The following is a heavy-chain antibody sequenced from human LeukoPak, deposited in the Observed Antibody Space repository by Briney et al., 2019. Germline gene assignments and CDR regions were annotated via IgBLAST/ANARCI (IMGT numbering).Heavy chain of an antibody. Sequence: SETLSLTCAVYGGSFSGYYWSWIRQPPGKGLEWIGEINHSGSTNYNPSLKSRVTISVDTSKNQFSLKLSSVTAADTAVYYCARAYYYGPGSYYNGGAYYYYGMDVWGQGTTVTVSS. J-gene: IGHJ6*02. CDR3: ARAYYYGPGSYYNGGAYYYYGMDV. CDR1: GGSFSGYY. CDR2: INHSGST. V-gene: IGHV4-34*01. D-gene: IGHD3-10*01.